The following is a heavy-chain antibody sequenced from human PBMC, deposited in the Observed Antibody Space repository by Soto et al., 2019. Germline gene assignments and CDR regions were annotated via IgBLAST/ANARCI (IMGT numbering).Heavy chain of an antibody. CDR3: ARLIRGSGGLSGNWFDP. D-gene: IGHD2-15*01. CDR2: IYYSGST. CDR1: GGSISSSSYY. V-gene: IGHV4-39*01. J-gene: IGHJ5*02. Sequence: PSETLSLTCTVSGGSISSSSYYWGWIRQPPGKGLEWIGSIYYSGSTYYNPSLKSRVTISVDTSKNQFSLKLSSVTAADTAVYYCARLIRGSGGLSGNWFDPWGQGTLVTVSS.